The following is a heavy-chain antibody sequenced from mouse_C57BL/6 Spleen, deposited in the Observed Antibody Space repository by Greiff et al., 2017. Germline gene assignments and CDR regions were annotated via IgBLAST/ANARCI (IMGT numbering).Heavy chain of an antibody. CDR2: FIPGVVVT. CDR3: ARSPLHYYGSSLYYFDY. V-gene: IGHV1-54*01. D-gene: IGHD1-1*01. J-gene: IGHJ2*01. CDR1: GSAFPIYL. Sequence: VQLQQSGAELVRPGTSVRLSSRPSGSAFPIYLMGWVKRGPGRGLGWIGLFIPGVVVTTSMRKFKGKATLTADKSSSTAYMQLSSLTSEDSAVYFCARSPLHYYGSSLYYFDYWSQGTTLTVSS.